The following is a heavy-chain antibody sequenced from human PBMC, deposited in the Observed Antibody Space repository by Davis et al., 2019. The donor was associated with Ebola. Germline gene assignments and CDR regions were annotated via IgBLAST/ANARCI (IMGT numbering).Heavy chain of an antibody. V-gene: IGHV5-10-1*01. D-gene: IGHD2-2*01. J-gene: IGHJ6*02. CDR1: GYSFTSYW. CDR3: ARTHDFYDIVLVPAAIDYYGMDV. Sequence: GGSLRLSCKGSGYSFTSYWISWVRQMPGKGLEWMGRIDPSDSYTNYSPSFQGHVTISADKSISTAYLQWSSLKASDTAMYYCARTHDFYDIVLVPAAIDYYGMDVWGQGTTVTVSS. CDR2: IDPSDSYT.